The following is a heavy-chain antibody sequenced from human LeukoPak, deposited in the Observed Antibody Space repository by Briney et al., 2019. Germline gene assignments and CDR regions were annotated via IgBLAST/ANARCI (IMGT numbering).Heavy chain of an antibody. J-gene: IGHJ4*02. V-gene: IGHV4-61*02. CDR2: IYTSGST. D-gene: IGHD3-3*01. CDR3: ARGPEWPTRHVPLDY. CDR1: GGSISSGSCY. Sequence: PSETLSLTCTVSGGSISSGSCYWSWIRQPAGKGLEWIGRIYTSGSTNYNPSLKGRVTISVDTSKNQFSLKLSSVTAADTAVYYCARGPEWPTRHVPLDYWGQGTLVTVSS.